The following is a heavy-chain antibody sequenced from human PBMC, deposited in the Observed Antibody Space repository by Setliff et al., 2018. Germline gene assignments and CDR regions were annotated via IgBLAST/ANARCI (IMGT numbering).Heavy chain of an antibody. Sequence: SGKGAGKASGEKGANYGITWVRQAPGQGLEWMGWISAYTGNTKFAQKFQGRVTMTTDTSTSTAYLELRSLTSDDTAVYYCSKLVRYCTTTACQGASGAEFWGQGTLVPVSS. D-gene: IGHD2-8*01. CDR3: SKLVRYCTTTACQGASGAEF. V-gene: IGHV1-18*01. CDR2: ISAYTGNT. J-gene: IGHJ4*02. CDR1: GEKGANYG.